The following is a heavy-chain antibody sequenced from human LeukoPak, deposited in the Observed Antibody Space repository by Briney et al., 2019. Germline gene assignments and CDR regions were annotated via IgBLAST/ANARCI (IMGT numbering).Heavy chain of an antibody. CDR2: IKQDGSEK. CDR1: GFTFSTYW. CDR3: ARDGGTDWYDP. V-gene: IGHV3-7*01. Sequence: PGGSLRLSCAASGFTFSTYWMSWVRHTPGKGLEWVANIKQDGSEKTYVDSVKGRFIISRDNAKNSIYLQMNSLRVEDTAMYYCARDGGTDWYDPWGQGTLVTVSS. J-gene: IGHJ5*02. D-gene: IGHD3-16*01.